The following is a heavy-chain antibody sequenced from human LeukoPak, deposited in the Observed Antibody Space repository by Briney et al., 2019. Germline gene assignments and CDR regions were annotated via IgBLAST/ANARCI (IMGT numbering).Heavy chain of an antibody. V-gene: IGHV4-39*07. D-gene: IGHD6-25*01. Sequence: SETLSLTCTVSGGSISSSSYYWGWIRQPPGKGLEWIGTIYYTGITNYNPSLKNRVTISVDRSKNQFSLILNSVAAADTAMYYCAGLHFAAAEEFGPWGPGALVTVSS. CDR3: AGLHFAAAEEFGP. CDR2: IYYTGIT. CDR1: GGSISSSSYY. J-gene: IGHJ5*02.